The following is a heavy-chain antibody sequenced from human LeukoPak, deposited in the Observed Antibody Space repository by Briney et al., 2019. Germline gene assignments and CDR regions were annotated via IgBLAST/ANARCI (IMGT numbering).Heavy chain of an antibody. J-gene: IGHJ6*02. CDR3: ARELMRSSTNYYYYYGMDV. Sequence: PGRSLRLSCAASGFTFSSYGMHWVRQAPGKGLEWVAVIWYDGSNKYYADSVKGRFTISRDNSKNTLYLQMNSLRAEDTAVYYCARELMRSSTNYYYYYGMDVWAKGPRSPSP. D-gene: IGHD2-2*01. V-gene: IGHV3-33*01. CDR1: GFTFSSYG. CDR2: IWYDGSNK.